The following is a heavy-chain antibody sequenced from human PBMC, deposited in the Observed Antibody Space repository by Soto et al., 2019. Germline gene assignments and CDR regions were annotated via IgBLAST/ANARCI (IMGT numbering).Heavy chain of an antibody. CDR2: INPKTAAT. D-gene: IGHD1-26*01. J-gene: IGHJ6*02. V-gene: IGHV1-2*02. CDR3: ARIKWGLNYYNGMDV. CDR1: GYSFSDYF. Sequence: QVQLVQSGAEVKKSGASVKVSCKPSGYSFSDYFIQWVRQAPGQGLEWVAWINPKTAATNYAKKFQGRVSLTWDTSSTTAYMELTRLRPDDTAAYYCARIKWGLNYYNGMDVWGQGTTVIVSS.